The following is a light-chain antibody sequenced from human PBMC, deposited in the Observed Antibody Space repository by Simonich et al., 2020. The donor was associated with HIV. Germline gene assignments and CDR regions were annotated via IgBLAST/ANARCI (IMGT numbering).Light chain of an antibody. J-gene: IGKJ4*01. Sequence: EIVMTQSPATLSVSPGDRATLPCRASQSVTTNFAWYQQKPGQAPRLRIYAASTRATGIPARFSGSGSGTEFTLTISSTQSEDFAVYYCQQYNNWPPLTFGGGTKVEIK. CDR1: QSVTTN. CDR3: QQYNNWPPLT. V-gene: IGKV3-15*01. CDR2: AAS.